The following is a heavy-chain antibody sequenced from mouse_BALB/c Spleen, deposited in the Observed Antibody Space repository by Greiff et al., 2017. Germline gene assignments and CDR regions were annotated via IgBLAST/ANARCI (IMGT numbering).Heavy chain of an antibody. CDR3: ARLNYYFDY. V-gene: IGHV1-77*01. Sequence: VQLQQSGPELVKPGASVKMSCKASGYTFTDYVISWVKQRTGQGLEWIGEIYPGSGSTYYNEKFKGKATLTADKSSNTAYMQLSSLTSEDSAVYFCARLNYYFDYWGQGTTLTVSS. CDR2: IYPGSGST. J-gene: IGHJ2*01. CDR1: GYTFTDYV.